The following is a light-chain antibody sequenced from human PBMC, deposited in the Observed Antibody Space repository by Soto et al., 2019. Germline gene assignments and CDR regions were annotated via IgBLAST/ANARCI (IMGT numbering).Light chain of an antibody. J-gene: IGKJ1*01. CDR2: GAS. CDR3: HQYNYWPGT. CDR1: QSVSSY. Sequence: EIVLPPSPAPLSLSPGERATLSCRASQSVSSYLAWYQQKPGQAPRLLIYGASTRATGITARFSGSGSGTEFTLTINSLQSEDFAVYYCHQYNYWPGTFGQGTKGDIK. V-gene: IGKV3-15*01.